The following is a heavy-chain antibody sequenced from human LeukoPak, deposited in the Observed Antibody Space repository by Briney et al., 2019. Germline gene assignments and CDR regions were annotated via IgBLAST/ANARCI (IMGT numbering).Heavy chain of an antibody. CDR2: ISSSGSTK. Sequence: QSGGSLRLSCAASGFTFSSYEMNWVRQAPGKGLEWISYISSSGSTKYYADSVQGRFSISRDNAQNSLFLQMNSLSAEDTAVYYCARDRGRSALDDAFDIWGQGTRVTVSS. J-gene: IGHJ3*02. CDR3: ARDRGRSALDDAFDI. D-gene: IGHD3-10*01. CDR1: GFTFSSYE. V-gene: IGHV3-48*03.